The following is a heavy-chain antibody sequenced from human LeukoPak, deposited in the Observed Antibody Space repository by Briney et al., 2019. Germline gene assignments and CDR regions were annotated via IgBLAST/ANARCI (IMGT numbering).Heavy chain of an antibody. Sequence: LSCAASGFTFSSXXXHWVXQVPXKXLGXVSRINSDGGRTNYADSVKGRFTISRDNAKNTLYLQMNSLRAEDTAVYYCARAMXXLFEDWGQGTLVXXXS. CDR3: ARAMXXLFED. V-gene: IGHV3-74*01. CDR1: GFTFSSXX. CDR2: INSDGGRT. J-gene: IGHJ4*02. D-gene: IGHD5-24*01.